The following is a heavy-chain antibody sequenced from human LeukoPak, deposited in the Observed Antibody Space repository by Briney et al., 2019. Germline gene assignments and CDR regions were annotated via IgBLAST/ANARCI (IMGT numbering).Heavy chain of an antibody. CDR2: ISGSGGST. CDR1: GFPFSIYE. J-gene: IGHJ6*04. D-gene: IGHD3-22*01. CDR3: AKDDLTMIVVVIPTMDV. V-gene: IGHV3-23*01. Sequence: GGSLRLSCAVSGFPFSIYEMNWVRQAPGKGLEWVSAISGSGGSTYYADSVKGRFTISRDNSKNTLYLQMNSLRAEDTAVYYCAKDDLTMIVVVIPTMDVWGKGTTVTVSS.